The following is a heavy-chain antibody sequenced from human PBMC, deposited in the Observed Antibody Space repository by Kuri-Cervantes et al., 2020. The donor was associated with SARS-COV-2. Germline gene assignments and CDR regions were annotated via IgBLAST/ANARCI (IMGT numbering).Heavy chain of an antibody. Sequence: GGSLRLSCAASGFTFDDYAMHWVRQAPGKGLEWVSGISWNSGSIGYADSVKGRFTISRDNAKNSLYLQMNSLRAEDTAVYYCARDGSITIFGVVRWYAFDIWGQGTMVTVSS. V-gene: IGHV3-9*01. J-gene: IGHJ3*02. CDR3: ARDGSITIFGVVRWYAFDI. CDR2: ISWNSGSI. D-gene: IGHD3-3*01. CDR1: GFTFDDYA.